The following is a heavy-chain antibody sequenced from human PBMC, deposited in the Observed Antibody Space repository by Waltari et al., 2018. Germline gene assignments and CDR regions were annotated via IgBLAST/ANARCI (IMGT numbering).Heavy chain of an antibody. V-gene: IGHV1-69*14. CDR3: ARRSRYCSSTSCHFDY. CDR1: GGTFSSYA. CDR2: IIPIFGTA. Sequence: QVQLVQSGAEVKKPGSSVKVSCKASGGTFSSYAISWVRPAPGQGLEWMGGIIPIFGTANYAQKFQGRVTITADKSTSTAYMELSSLRSEDTAVYYCARRSRYCSSTSCHFDYWGQGTLVTVSS. J-gene: IGHJ4*02. D-gene: IGHD2-2*01.